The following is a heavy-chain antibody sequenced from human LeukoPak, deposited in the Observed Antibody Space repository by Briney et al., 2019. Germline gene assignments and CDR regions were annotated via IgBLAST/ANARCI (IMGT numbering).Heavy chain of an antibody. J-gene: IGHJ5*02. CDR1: GGSFSGYY. CDR2: INHSGST. V-gene: IGHV4-34*01. D-gene: IGHD2-8*01. Sequence: SETLSLTCAVYGGSFSGYYWSWIRQPPGKGLDWIGEINHSGSTNYNPSLKRRVTISVDTSKNQFSLKLSSVTAADTAVYYCARSAKRYCTNGVCSRWFDPWGQGTLVTVSS. CDR3: ARSAKRYCTNGVCSRWFDP.